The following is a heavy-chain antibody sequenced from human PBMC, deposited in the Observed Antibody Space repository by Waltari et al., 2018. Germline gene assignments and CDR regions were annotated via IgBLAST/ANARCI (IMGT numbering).Heavy chain of an antibody. CDR1: GGSISSYY. CDR2: IYYSGST. V-gene: IGHV4-59*01. D-gene: IGHD3-16*01. Sequence: QVQLQESGPGLVKPSETLSLTCTVSGGSISSYYWSWIRQPPGKGLEWIGYIYYSGSTNYNPSLKSRVTISVDTSKNQFSLKLSSVTAADTAVYYCARDSGVWGIQFDYWGQGTLVTVSS. CDR3: ARDSGVWGIQFDY. J-gene: IGHJ4*02.